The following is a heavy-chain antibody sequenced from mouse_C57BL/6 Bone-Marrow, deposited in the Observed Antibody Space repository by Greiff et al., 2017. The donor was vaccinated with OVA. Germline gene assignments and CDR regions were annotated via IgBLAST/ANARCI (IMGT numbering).Heavy chain of an antibody. CDR3: TRGNIYYGYDRGFDY. CDR2: IDPETGGT. J-gene: IGHJ2*01. CDR1: GYTFTDYE. V-gene: IGHV1-15*01. D-gene: IGHD2-2*01. Sequence: QVQLQQSGAELVRPGASVTLSCKASGYTFTDYEMHWVKQTPVHGLEWIGAIDPETGGTAYNQKFKGKAILTADKSSSPAYMERRSLASEDSAVYYCTRGNIYYGYDRGFDYWGQGTTLTVSS.